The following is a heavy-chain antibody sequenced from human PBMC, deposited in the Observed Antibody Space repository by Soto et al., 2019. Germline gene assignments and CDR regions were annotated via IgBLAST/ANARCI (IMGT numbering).Heavy chain of an antibody. D-gene: IGHD2-15*01. V-gene: IGHV1-69*12. CDR1: GGTFSSYA. CDR3: ARHIVVVVAATVYYSYGMDV. J-gene: IGHJ6*02. Sequence: QVQLVQSGAEVKKPGSSVKVSCKASGGTFSSYAISWVRQAPGQGLEWMGGIIPIFGTANYAQKFQGRVTITAEESKSTAYMELSSLRSEDTAVYYCARHIVVVVAATVYYSYGMDVWGQGTTVTVSS. CDR2: IIPIFGTA.